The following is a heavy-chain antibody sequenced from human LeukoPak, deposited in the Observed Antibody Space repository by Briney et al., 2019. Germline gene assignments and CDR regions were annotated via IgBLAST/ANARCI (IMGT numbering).Heavy chain of an antibody. D-gene: IGHD6-13*01. V-gene: IGHV3-23*01. J-gene: IGHJ5*02. CDR3: AKGRAAADL. CDR1: GFTFSSYA. Sequence: PGGSLRLSCAASGFTFSSYAMSWVRQAPGKGLEWVSGVSLSGGSTSYADSVKGRFTISRDNSKNTLYLQMNNLRVEDTALYYCAKGRAAADLWGQGTLVTVSS. CDR2: VSLSGGST.